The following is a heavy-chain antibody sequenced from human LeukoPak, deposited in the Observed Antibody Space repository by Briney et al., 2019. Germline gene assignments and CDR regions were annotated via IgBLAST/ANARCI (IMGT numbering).Heavy chain of an antibody. D-gene: IGHD1-1*01. CDR1: GYTLTGYY. CDR3: ARDRHWNQGNFDY. J-gene: IGHJ4*02. V-gene: IGHV1-2*02. CDR2: MNPNSGGT. Sequence: ASVKVSCKASGYTLTGYYMHWVRQAPGQGLEWMGWMNPNSGGTKYAQKFQGRVTMTRDTSINTAFMELSRLRSDDTAVYYCARDRHWNQGNFDYWGQGTLVTVSS.